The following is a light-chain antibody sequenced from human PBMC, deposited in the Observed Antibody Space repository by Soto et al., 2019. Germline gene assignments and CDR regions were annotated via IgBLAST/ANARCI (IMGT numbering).Light chain of an antibody. CDR3: ETWDSNTRV. V-gene: IGLV4-60*02. Sequence: QLVLTQSSSASASLGSSVQLTCTLSSGHSSYIIAWHQQKPGKAPRYLMKLEGSGSYNKGSGVPDRFSGSSSGADRYLTISNLQFEDEADYYCETWDSNTRVFGGGTKLTVL. CDR1: SGHSSYI. J-gene: IGLJ2*01. CDR2: LEGSGSY.